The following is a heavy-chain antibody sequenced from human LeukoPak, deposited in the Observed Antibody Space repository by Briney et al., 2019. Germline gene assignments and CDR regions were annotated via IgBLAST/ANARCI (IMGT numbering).Heavy chain of an antibody. CDR3: TTEGILAYCGGDCYSMSAFDI. CDR2: IKSKTDGGTT. V-gene: IGHV3-15*01. Sequence: PGGSLRLSCAASGFTFSNAWMSWVRQAPGKGLEWVGRIKSKTDGGTTDYAAPVKGRFTISSDDSKNTLYLQMNSLKTEDTAVYYCTTEGILAYCGGDCYSMSAFDIWGQGTMVTVSS. CDR1: GFTFSNAW. D-gene: IGHD2-21*02. J-gene: IGHJ3*02.